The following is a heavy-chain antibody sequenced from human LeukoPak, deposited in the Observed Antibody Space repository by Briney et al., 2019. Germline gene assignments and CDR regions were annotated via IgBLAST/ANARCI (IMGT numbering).Heavy chain of an antibody. CDR2: IYYSGST. D-gene: IGHD3-22*01. CDR3: ARVTYDSSGYYGPSRAFDI. CDR1: GGSISSYY. Sequence: PSETLSLTCTVSGGSISSYYWSWIRQPPGKGLEWIGYIYYSGSTNYNPSLKSRVTISVDTSKNQFSLKLSSVTAADTAVYYCARVTYDSSGYYGPSRAFDIWGQGTMVTVSS. V-gene: IGHV4-59*01. J-gene: IGHJ3*02.